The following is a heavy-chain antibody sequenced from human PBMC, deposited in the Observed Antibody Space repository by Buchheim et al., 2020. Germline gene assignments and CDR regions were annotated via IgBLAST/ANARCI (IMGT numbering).Heavy chain of an antibody. CDR1: GFTFSSYE. J-gene: IGHJ2*01. D-gene: IGHD6-13*01. Sequence: EVQLVESGGGLVQPGGSLRLSCAASGFTFSSYEMNWVRQAPGKGLEWVSYISSSGSTIYYADSVKGRFTISRDNAQNSLYLQMNSLRAEDTAVYYCARGRPPRYSSSWTPYWYFDLWGRGTL. CDR2: ISSSGSTI. CDR3: ARGRPPRYSSSWTPYWYFDL. V-gene: IGHV3-48*03.